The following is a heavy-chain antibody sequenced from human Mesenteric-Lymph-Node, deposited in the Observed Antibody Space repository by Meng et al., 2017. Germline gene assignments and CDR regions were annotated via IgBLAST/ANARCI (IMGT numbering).Heavy chain of an antibody. Sequence: SETLSLTCTVSGGSISSGGYYWSWIRQHPGKGLEWIGYIYYSGSTYYNPSLKSRVTISVDTSKNQFSLKLSSVTAADTAVYYCARDWMVRGVPGAFDIWGQGTMVTVSS. V-gene: IGHV4-31*03. CDR1: GGSISSGGYY. CDR2: IYYSGST. J-gene: IGHJ3*02. CDR3: ARDWMVRGVPGAFDI. D-gene: IGHD3-10*01.